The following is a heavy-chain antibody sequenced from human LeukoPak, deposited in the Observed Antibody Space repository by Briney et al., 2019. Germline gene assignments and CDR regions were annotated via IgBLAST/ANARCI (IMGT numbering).Heavy chain of an antibody. J-gene: IGHJ4*02. CDR2: IRYDGSNK. CDR1: GFTFSIYS. D-gene: IGHD4-11*01. V-gene: IGHV3-30*02. Sequence: GGSLRLSCAASGFTFSIYSMNWVRQAPGKGLEWVAFIRYDGSNKYYADSVKGRFTISRDNSKNTLYLQMNSLRAEDTAVYYCAKDLTTVTTSDFDYWGQGTLVTVSS. CDR3: AKDLTTVTTSDFDY.